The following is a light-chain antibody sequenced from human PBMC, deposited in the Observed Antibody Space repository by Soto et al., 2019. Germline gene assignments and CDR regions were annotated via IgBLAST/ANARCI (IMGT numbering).Light chain of an antibody. V-gene: IGLV1-40*01. CDR2: DNN. Sequence: QSVLTQPPSVSGAPGQRVTIFCTGSSSNIGAGYDVHWCQQLPGTAPKLLIYDNNNRPSGVPDRFSGSKSGTSASLAITGLQAEDEADYYCQSYDSSLGGWVFGTGTKLTVL. J-gene: IGLJ1*01. CDR1: SSNIGAGYD. CDR3: QSYDSSLGGWV.